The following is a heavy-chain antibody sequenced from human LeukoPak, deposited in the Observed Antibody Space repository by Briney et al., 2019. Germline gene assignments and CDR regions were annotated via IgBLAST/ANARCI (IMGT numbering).Heavy chain of an antibody. J-gene: IGHJ4*02. V-gene: IGHV3-21*01. Sequence: GGSLRLSCAASGFTFSSYSMNWVRQAPGKGLEWVSSISSSSSYIYYADSVKGRFTITRDNAKNSLYLQLNSLRAEDTAVYYCASYYDILTGHDYWGQGTLVTVSS. CDR1: GFTFSSYS. CDR3: ASYYDILTGHDY. D-gene: IGHD3-9*01. CDR2: ISSSSSYI.